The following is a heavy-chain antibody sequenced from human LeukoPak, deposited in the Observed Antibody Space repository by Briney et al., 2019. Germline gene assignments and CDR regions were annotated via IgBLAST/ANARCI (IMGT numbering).Heavy chain of an antibody. D-gene: IGHD3-10*01. CDR1: GFTFSSYA. CDR2: IRGGDDTT. CDR3: TRSDSGTYYNKYFQY. V-gene: IGHV3-23*01. Sequence: PGGSLRLSCAASGFTFSSYAMIWVRQAPGKGLEWVSAIRGGDDTTYYADSVKGRFTVSRDNSKNALYLQMNSLRAEDTAVYYCTRSDSGTYYNKYFQYWGQGTLVTVSS. J-gene: IGHJ1*01.